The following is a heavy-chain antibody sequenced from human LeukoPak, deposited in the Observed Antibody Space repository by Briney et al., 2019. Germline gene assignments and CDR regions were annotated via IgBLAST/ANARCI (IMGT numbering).Heavy chain of an antibody. V-gene: IGHV4-59*12. D-gene: IGHD2-2*01. Sequence: PSETLSLTCTVSGGSISSYYWSWIRQPPGKGLEWIGYIYYSGSTNYNPSLKSRVTISVDTSKNQFSLKLSSVTAADTAVYYCARGIVVVPAAMSNWFDPWGQGTLVTVSS. CDR3: ARGIVVVPAAMSNWFDP. CDR1: GGSISSYY. CDR2: IYYSGST. J-gene: IGHJ5*02.